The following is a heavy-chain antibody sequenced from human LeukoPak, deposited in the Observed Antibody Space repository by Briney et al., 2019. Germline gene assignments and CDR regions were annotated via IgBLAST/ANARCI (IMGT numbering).Heavy chain of an antibody. CDR1: GFTVSSNY. D-gene: IGHD3-9*01. CDR2: IYSGGST. Sequence: AGGSLRLSCAASGFTVSSNYMSWVRQAPGKGLEWVSVIYSGGSTYYADSVKGRFTISRDNSKNTLYLQMNSLRAEDTAVYYCARGGFDWLLHFDYWGQGTLVTVSS. V-gene: IGHV3-66*01. J-gene: IGHJ4*02. CDR3: ARGGFDWLLHFDY.